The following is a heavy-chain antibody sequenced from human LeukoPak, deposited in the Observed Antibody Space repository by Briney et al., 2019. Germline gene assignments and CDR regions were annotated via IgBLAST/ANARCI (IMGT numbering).Heavy chain of an antibody. CDR3: ARDPSLGAFDI. CDR1: GFTFSNYA. V-gene: IGHV3-23*01. J-gene: IGHJ3*02. CDR2: ITGSGISA. Sequence: GVSLRLSCVASGFTFSNYAMKWVRQVPGKGLEWFSSITGSGISAYYAESVKRRFTISRDNSKNTLYLQMNSLRAEDTAVYYCARDPSLGAFDIWGQGTMVTVSS. D-gene: IGHD1-26*01.